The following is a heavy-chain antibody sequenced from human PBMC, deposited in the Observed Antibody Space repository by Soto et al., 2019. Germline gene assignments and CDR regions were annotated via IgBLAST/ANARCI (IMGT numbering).Heavy chain of an antibody. J-gene: IGHJ4*02. Sequence: GGSLRLSCAASGFTFSVYAMSWVRQAPGKGLEWVSGISGSGDSTHYADSVKGRFTVSRDNSKSMLYLQTNSLRAEDTAIYYCAKALYGGFTYWGQGPLVTVSS. CDR3: AKALYGGFTY. CDR1: GFTFSVYA. D-gene: IGHD3-10*01. CDR2: ISGSGDST. V-gene: IGHV3-23*01.